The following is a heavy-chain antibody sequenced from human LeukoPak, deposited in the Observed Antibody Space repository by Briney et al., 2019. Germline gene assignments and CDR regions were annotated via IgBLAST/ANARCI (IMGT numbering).Heavy chain of an antibody. J-gene: IGHJ5*02. CDR1: GGSLINYY. Sequence: PSETLSLTCTVSGGSLINYYWSWIRQPPGKGLEWIGYIYTSGSTNYNPSLKSRVTISVDTSKNQFSLKLSSVTAADTAVYYCARHGEYCSSTSCYKRGNWFDPWGQGTLVTVSS. CDR3: ARHGEYCSSTSCYKRGNWFDP. CDR2: IYTSGST. V-gene: IGHV4-4*09. D-gene: IGHD2-2*02.